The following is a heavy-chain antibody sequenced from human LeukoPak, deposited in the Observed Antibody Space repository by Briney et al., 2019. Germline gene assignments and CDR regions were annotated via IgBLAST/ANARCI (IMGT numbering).Heavy chain of an antibody. CDR1: GYTFTSYD. CDR3: ARGRRQWLAYNWFDP. D-gene: IGHD6-19*01. Sequence: ASVKVSCKASGYTFTSYDINWVRQATGQGLEWMGWMNPNSGNTGYAQKLQGRLTMTRNTSISTTYMELSSLRSEDTAVYYCARGRRQWLAYNWFDPWGQGTLVTVSS. CDR2: MNPNSGNT. J-gene: IGHJ5*02. V-gene: IGHV1-8*01.